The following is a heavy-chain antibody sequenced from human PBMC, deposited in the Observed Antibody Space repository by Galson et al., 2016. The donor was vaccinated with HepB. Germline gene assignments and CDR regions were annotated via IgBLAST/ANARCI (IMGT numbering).Heavy chain of an antibody. CDR2: ISTGGTYT. J-gene: IGHJ4*02. CDR3: ARARAGGYESYDY. D-gene: IGHD5-12*01. Sequence: SLRLSCAASGFSFGDYYMNWIRQPPGKGLEWVSYISTGGTYTNYADSVNGRFTISRDNAKNSLYLQMDSLRAEDTALYYCARARAGGYESYDYWGQGTLVTVSS. V-gene: IGHV3-11*05. CDR1: GFSFGDYY.